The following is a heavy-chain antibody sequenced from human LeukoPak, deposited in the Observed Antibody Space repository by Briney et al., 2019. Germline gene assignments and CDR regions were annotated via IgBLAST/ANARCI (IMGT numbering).Heavy chain of an antibody. CDR2: ISSSSSYT. Sequence: GGSLRLSCAASGFTFSSYTMNWVRQAPGKGLEWVSSISSSSSYTYYADSEKGRFTISIDNAKNSLYLQRNSLRAEDATVYYCARELDGHSSGRYSWYYFDYWGQGTLVTVSS. V-gene: IGHV3-21*01. CDR1: GFTFSSYT. D-gene: IGHD3-10*01. CDR3: ARELDGHSSGRYSWYYFDY. J-gene: IGHJ4*02.